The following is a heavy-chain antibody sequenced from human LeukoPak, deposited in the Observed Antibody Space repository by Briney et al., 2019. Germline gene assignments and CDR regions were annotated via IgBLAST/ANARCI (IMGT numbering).Heavy chain of an antibody. V-gene: IGHV1-69*04. CDR1: GATFSSYA. J-gene: IGHJ4*02. CDR2: TITIFGIA. D-gene: IGHD1-26*01. CDR3: AGEMVGATRPSDY. Sequence: SVKLSCNASGATFSSYAISWAREAPGQGLESMGRTITIFGIANYAHKVQVRVTITADKSTRTAYMMLSSMASEETAVYYCAGEMVGATRPSDYWGQGTLVTVSS.